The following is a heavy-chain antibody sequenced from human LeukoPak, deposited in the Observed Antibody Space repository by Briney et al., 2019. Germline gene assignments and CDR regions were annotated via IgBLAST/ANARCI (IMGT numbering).Heavy chain of an antibody. CDR1: GGTFSSYA. CDR2: IIPIFGTA. D-gene: IGHD3-3*01. Sequence: SVKVSCKASGGTFSSYAISWVRQAPGQGLEWMGGIIPIFGTANYAQKFQGRVTITADESTSTAYMELSSLRSEDTAVYYCARDIPLDDFWSGMPNYYGMDVWGQGTTVTVSS. J-gene: IGHJ6*02. CDR3: ARDIPLDDFWSGMPNYYGMDV. V-gene: IGHV1-69*13.